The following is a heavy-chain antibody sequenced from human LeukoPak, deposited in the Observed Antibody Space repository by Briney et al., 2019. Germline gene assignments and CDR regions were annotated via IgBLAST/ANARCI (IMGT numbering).Heavy chain of an antibody. V-gene: IGHV1-24*01. CDR2: FDPEDGET. D-gene: IGHD2-2*02. Sequence: GSVKVSCKVSGYTLTELSMHWVRQAPGKGLEWMGGFDPEDGETIYAQKFQGRVTMTEDTSTDTAYMELSSLRSEDTAVYYCATEGELGYCSSTSCYMDWGQGTLVTVSS. CDR3: ATEGELGYCSSTSCYMD. J-gene: IGHJ4*02. CDR1: GYTLTELS.